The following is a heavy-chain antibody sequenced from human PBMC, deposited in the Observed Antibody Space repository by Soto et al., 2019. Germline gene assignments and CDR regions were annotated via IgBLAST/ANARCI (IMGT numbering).Heavy chain of an antibody. D-gene: IGHD2-2*01. CDR1: GFTFSSYG. V-gene: IGHV3-33*01. J-gene: IGHJ4*02. Sequence: GGSLRLSCAASGFTFSSYGMHWVRQAPGKGLEWVAVIWYDGSNKYYADSVKGRFTISRDNSKNTLYLQMNSLRAEDTAVYYCAREGVDIVVVPAAPFDYWGQGTLVTVSS. CDR2: IWYDGSNK. CDR3: AREGVDIVVVPAAPFDY.